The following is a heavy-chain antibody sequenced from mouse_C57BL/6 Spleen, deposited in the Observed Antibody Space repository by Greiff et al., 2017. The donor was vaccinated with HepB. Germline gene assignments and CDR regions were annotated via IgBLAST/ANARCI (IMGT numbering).Heavy chain of an antibody. Sequence: QVQLQQSGAELVRPGTSVKVSCKASGYAFTNYLIEWVKQSPVQGLEWIGVINPGSGGTNYNEKFKGKATLTADKSSSTAYMQLSSLTSEDSAVYFCARSITTVVAHWYFDVWGTGTTVTVSS. V-gene: IGHV1-54*01. CDR2: INPGSGGT. CDR1: GYAFTNYL. J-gene: IGHJ1*03. CDR3: ARSITTVVAHWYFDV. D-gene: IGHD1-1*01.